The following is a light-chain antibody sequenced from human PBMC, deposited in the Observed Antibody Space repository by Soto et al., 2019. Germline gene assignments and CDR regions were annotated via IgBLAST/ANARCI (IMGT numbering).Light chain of an antibody. CDR1: QSVSSD. V-gene: IGKV3-15*01. CDR3: QQYNTWHETMA. Sequence: VVTQSPATLSVFPGETATLSCRASQSVSSDLAWYQQRPGQAPRLLIYGASTRATGIPARFRGSGSGTEFRLSIRSLQSEDFANYDCQQYNTWHETMAFGRGTKVDIK. CDR2: GAS. J-gene: IGKJ3*01.